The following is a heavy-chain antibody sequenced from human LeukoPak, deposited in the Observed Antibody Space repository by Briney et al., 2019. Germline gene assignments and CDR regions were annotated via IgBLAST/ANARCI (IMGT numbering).Heavy chain of an antibody. CDR2: ISAYNGNT. V-gene: IGHV1-18*01. CDR3: ARRGTTVVTQGGAFDI. J-gene: IGHJ3*02. Sequence: SVKVTCKASGYTFTSYGISWVRQAPGQGLEWMGWISAYNGNTNYAQKLQGRVTMTTDTSTSTAYMELRSLRSDDTAVYYCARRGTTVVTQGGAFDIWGQGTMVTVSS. D-gene: IGHD4-23*01. CDR1: GYTFTSYG.